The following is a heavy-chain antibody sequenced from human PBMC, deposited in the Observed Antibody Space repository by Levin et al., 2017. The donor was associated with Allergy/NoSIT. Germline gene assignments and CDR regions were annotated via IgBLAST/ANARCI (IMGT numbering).Heavy chain of an antibody. V-gene: IGHV3-23*01. CDR2: ISAGGGNT. Sequence: GGSLRLSCAASGFTFSTYAMSWVRQAPGKGLEWVSVISAGGGNTIYADSVKGRFTISRDNSKDRLYLQMNSLTAEDTAVYYCAESGSSWYIEIDHWGQGTLVTVSS. J-gene: IGHJ4*02. CDR3: AESGSSWYIEIDH. D-gene: IGHD6-13*01. CDR1: GFTFSTYA.